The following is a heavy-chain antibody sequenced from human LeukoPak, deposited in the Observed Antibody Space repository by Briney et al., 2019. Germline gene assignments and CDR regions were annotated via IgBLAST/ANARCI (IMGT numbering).Heavy chain of an antibody. V-gene: IGHV4-59*08. CDR2: IYYSGST. Sequence: SETLSLTCTVSGGSISSYYWSWIRQPPGKGLEWIGYIYYSGSTNYNRSLKSRVTISVDTSKNQFSLKLSSVTAADTAVYYCARRGPTDYYDSSGYSVGAFDIWGQGTMVTVSS. CDR1: GGSISSYY. D-gene: IGHD3-22*01. J-gene: IGHJ3*02. CDR3: ARRGPTDYYDSSGYSVGAFDI.